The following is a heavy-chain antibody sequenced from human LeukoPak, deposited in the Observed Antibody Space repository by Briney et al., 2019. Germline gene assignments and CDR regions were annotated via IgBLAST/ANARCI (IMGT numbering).Heavy chain of an antibody. V-gene: IGHV1-2*02. CDR1: GFTFTGYY. CDR3: ATGPSSTVPGSYF. Sequence: GASVKVSCKASGFTFTGYYIHWVRQAPGQGLQWMRWINPNSGATNYAQNFHGRVTMTRDTSISTAYMDLSRLRSDDTAIYYCATGPSSTVPGSYFWGQGTLVTVSS. J-gene: IGHJ1*01. D-gene: IGHD1-1*01. CDR2: INPNSGAT.